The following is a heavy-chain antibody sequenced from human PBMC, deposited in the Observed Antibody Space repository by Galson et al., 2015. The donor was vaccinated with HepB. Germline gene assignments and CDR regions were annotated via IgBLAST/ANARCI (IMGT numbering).Heavy chain of an antibody. D-gene: IGHD5-18*01. CDR2: ISYDGSNK. Sequence: SLRLSCAASGFTFSSYGMHWVRQAPGKGLEWVAVISYDGSNKYYADSVKGRFTISRDNSKNTLYLQMNSLRAEDTAVYYCAKEGGRQLWAPNYYFDYWGQGTLVTVSS. J-gene: IGHJ4*02. CDR3: AKEGGRQLWAPNYYFDY. V-gene: IGHV3-30*18. CDR1: GFTFSSYG.